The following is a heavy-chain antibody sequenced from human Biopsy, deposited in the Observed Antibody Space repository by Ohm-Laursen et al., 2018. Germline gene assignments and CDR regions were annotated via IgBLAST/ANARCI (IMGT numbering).Heavy chain of an antibody. D-gene: IGHD1-26*01. CDR3: ARDALGGGSYRFFY. V-gene: IGHV1-69*13. CDR1: GGTFTNHA. Sequence: SVKVSCKASGGTFTNHAISWVRQAPGQGLEWMGGIIPIFGTANYAQKFQGRVTITADESTSTAYMELSSLRSDDTAVYYCARDALGGGSYRFFYWGQGSLVTVSS. CDR2: IIPIFGTA. J-gene: IGHJ4*02.